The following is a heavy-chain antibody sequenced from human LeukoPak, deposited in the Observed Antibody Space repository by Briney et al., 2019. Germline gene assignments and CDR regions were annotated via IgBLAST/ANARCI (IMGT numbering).Heavy chain of an antibody. CDR1: GFTFSNYW. CDR2: INNDGSVT. CDR3: VSFYETY. Sequence: PGGSLRLSCAASGFTFSNYWMHWVRQAPGKGLVWVSRINNDGSVTSYADSVKGRFTISKDNAKNTVYLQMNSLRAEDTAVYYCVSFYETYWGRGTLVTVSS. D-gene: IGHD2/OR15-2a*01. V-gene: IGHV3-74*01. J-gene: IGHJ4*02.